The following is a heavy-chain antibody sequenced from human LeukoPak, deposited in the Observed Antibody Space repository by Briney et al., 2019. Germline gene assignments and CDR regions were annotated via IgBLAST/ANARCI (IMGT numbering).Heavy chain of an antibody. D-gene: IGHD3-10*01. CDR1: GGSISSSNW. Sequence: PSETLSLTCAVSGGSISSSNWWGWVRPPPGKGLEWIGEINHSGSTNYNPSLKSRVTISADTSKNQFSLKLSSVTAADTAVYYCARHRSPYYYGSGSHDYWGQGTLVTVSS. CDR2: INHSGST. J-gene: IGHJ4*02. CDR3: ARHRSPYYYGSGSHDY. V-gene: IGHV4-4*02.